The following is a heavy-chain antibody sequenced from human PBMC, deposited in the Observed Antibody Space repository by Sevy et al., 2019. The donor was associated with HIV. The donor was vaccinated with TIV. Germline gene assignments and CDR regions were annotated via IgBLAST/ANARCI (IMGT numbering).Heavy chain of an antibody. CDR2: ISSNGNTI. CDR1: GFTFSTYG. D-gene: IGHD1-1*01. V-gene: IGHV3-48*01. Sequence: GGSLRLSCAASGFTFSTYGMNWVRQAPGQGLEWVSYISSNGNTIYYADSVKGRFTVSRDNAKNSVYLQMNSLRVEDTAVHYCVRSFTTQDYWGQGTLVTVSS. CDR3: VRSFTTQDY. J-gene: IGHJ4*02.